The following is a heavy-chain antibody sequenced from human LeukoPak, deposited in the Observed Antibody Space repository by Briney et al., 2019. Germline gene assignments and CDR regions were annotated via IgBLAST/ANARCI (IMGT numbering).Heavy chain of an antibody. CDR2: ITSSGAYI. CDR3: AKDQLVLTLHDAFDI. Sequence: PGGSLRLSCAASGFTFNYYNMNWVRQAPGKALEWVSSITSSGAYIFYADSVRGRFTISRDNAKDSLYLQMNSLRAEDTAVYYCAKDQLVLTLHDAFDIWGQGTMVTVSS. CDR1: GFTFNYYN. J-gene: IGHJ3*02. V-gene: IGHV3-21*01. D-gene: IGHD6-6*01.